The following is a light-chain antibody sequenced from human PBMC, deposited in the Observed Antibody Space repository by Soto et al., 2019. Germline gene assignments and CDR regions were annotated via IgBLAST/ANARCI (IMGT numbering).Light chain of an antibody. V-gene: IGLV2-14*01. CDR2: EVS. Sequence: QSVLTQPASVSGSPGQSITISCTGTSSDVGGYNYVSWYQQHPGKAPKLMIYEVSNRPSGVSNRFSGSKSGNTASLTIFGLQAEDEADDYCSSYTSSTTYVFGTGTKVTV. CDR3: SSYTSSTTYV. CDR1: SSDVGGYNY. J-gene: IGLJ1*01.